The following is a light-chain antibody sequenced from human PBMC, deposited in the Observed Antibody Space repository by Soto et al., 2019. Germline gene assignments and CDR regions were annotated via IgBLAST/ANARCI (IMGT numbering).Light chain of an antibody. V-gene: IGLV1-47*01. Sequence: QPVLTQPPSASGTPGQRVTISCSGSSSNIGSDYVYWFQQLPGTAPKLLIYKNYQRPSGVPDRFSGSKSGTSASLAISGLRSEDEADYWCAVWDASLSTWGFGGGTKLTVL. CDR2: KNY. CDR3: AVWDASLSTWG. CDR1: SSNIGSDY. J-gene: IGLJ3*02.